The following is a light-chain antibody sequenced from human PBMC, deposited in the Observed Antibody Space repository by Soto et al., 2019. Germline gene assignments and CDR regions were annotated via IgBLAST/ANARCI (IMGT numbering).Light chain of an antibody. Sequence: DIQMTQSPSTLSASVGDRVTITCRASQSISSWLAWYHQKPGKAPKLLIYDVSSLESGVPSRFSGSGSGTEFTLTISSLQTDDFTTYYCQQYNSYPWTFGQGTKVEIK. V-gene: IGKV1-5*01. CDR3: QQYNSYPWT. CDR1: QSISSW. CDR2: DVS. J-gene: IGKJ1*01.